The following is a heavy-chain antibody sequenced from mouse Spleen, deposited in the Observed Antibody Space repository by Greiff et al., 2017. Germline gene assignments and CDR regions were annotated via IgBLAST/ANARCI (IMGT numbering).Heavy chain of an antibody. J-gene: IGHJ4*01. Sequence: EVQGVESGGGLVKLGGSLKLSCAASGFTFSSYYMSWVRQTPEKRLEWVATISSGGGSTYYPDSVKGRFTISRDNAKNTLYLQMSSLNSEDTAVYYCARDRGYGNYGFYAMDYWGQGTSVTVSS. V-gene: IGHV5-12-1*01. CDR3: ARDRGYGNYGFYAMDY. CDR1: GFTFSSYY. CDR2: ISSGGGST. D-gene: IGHD2-1*01.